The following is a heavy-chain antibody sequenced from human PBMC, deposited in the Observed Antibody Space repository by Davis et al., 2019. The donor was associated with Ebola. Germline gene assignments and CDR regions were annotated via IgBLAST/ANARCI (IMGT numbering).Heavy chain of an antibody. J-gene: IGHJ4*02. V-gene: IGHV5-51*01. CDR3: AAIHGDYKVNPDF. Sequence: PGGSLRLSCKGSGYSFTSYWIGWVRQMPGKGLEWMGIIYPADSDTRYSPTFQGQVTISVDKAINTAYLQWSSLKASDSAMYYCAAIHGDYKVNPDFWGQGTLVTVSS. CDR2: IYPADSDT. CDR1: GYSFTSYW. D-gene: IGHD4-17*01.